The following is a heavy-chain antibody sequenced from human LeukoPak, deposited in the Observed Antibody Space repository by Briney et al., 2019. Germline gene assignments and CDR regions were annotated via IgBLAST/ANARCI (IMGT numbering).Heavy chain of an antibody. V-gene: IGHV3-53*01. CDR1: GFTVNSNY. CDR3: AAQEPHLLEYYYYYGMDV. J-gene: IGHJ6*02. Sequence: GGSLRLSCAASGFTVNSNYMNWVRQAPGKGLEWVSIIYSGGSTYYAASVKGRFTISRDNSKNTLYLQMNSLRAEDTAVYYCAAQEPHLLEYYYYYGMDVWVQGTTVTVSS. D-gene: IGHD1-26*01. CDR2: IYSGGST.